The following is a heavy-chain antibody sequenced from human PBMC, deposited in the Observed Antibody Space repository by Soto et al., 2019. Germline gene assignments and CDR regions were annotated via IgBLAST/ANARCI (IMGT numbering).Heavy chain of an antibody. D-gene: IGHD2-2*01. V-gene: IGHV3-23*01. Sequence: XGSLRLSCAASGFTFSSYAMTWVRQAPGRGLEWVSVISGSDGSTYYADSVKGRFMISRDNSNNTLFLQMNNLKAEDTAVYYCARKAGLVSSYPPEFDPWGQGTLVTVS. CDR1: GFTFSSYA. CDR3: ARKAGLVSSYPPEFDP. J-gene: IGHJ5*02. CDR2: ISGSDGST.